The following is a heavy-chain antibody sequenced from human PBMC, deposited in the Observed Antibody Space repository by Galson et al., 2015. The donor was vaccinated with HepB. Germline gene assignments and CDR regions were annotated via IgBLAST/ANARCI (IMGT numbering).Heavy chain of an antibody. V-gene: IGHV1-18*01. CDR2: ISAYNGDT. CDR3: ARDPSNTSGRYIYFDY. J-gene: IGHJ4*02. D-gene: IGHD6-19*01. Sequence: SVKVSCKGSGYTWNHYGISWVRQAPGQGPEWMGWISAYNGDTHYAQKFQGRVIMTTDTSTSAAYMELRSLRSDDTAVYYCARDPSNTSGRYIYFDYWGQGTLVTVSS. CDR1: GYTWNHYG.